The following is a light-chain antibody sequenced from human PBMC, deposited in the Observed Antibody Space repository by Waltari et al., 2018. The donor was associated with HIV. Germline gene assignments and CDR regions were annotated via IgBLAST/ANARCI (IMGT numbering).Light chain of an antibody. V-gene: IGLV1-47*01. CDR1: TSTTRQND. Sequence: HSLLTQPPSASGTPGQRVTIPCSGGTSTTRQNDVYCYQQLPGPSPHLLISRHDQRPSGVLARFSGSKSGTSASLAISGRRSEDEADYYCAAWDDSLSGPVFGGGTKLTVL. J-gene: IGLJ3*02. CDR3: AAWDDSLSGPV. CDR2: RHD.